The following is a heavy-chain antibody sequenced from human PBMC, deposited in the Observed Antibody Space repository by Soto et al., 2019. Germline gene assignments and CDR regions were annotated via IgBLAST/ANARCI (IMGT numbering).Heavy chain of an antibody. V-gene: IGHV1-69*13. CDR2: IIPIFGTA. D-gene: IGHD3-22*01. CDR3: ASAYYYDSSGYTLFDY. J-gene: IGHJ4*02. CDR1: GGTFSSYA. Sequence: SVKVSCKASGGTFSSYAISWVRQAPGQGLEWMGGIIPIFGTANYAQKFQGRVTITADESTSTAYMELSSLRSEDTAVYYCASAYYYDSSGYTLFDYWGQGTLVTVSS.